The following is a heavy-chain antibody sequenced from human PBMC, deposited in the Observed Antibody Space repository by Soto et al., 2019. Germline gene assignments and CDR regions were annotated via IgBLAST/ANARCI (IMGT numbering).Heavy chain of an antibody. CDR3: ARHWIAGSSIP. CDR1: GDSISSSSQY. Sequence: SETLSLTCSVSGDSISSSSQYWGWIRQPPGKGLEWIGSIHYSGTSYYNPSLKSRVTIFVDTSKNQLSLKLSSVTAADTAVYYCARHWIAGSSIPWGQGTLVTVSS. J-gene: IGHJ5*02. D-gene: IGHD2-21*01. V-gene: IGHV4-39*01. CDR2: IHYSGTS.